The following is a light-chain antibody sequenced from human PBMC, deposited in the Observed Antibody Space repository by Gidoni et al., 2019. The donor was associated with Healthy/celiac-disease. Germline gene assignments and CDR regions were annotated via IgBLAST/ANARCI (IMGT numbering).Light chain of an antibody. CDR2: KAS. CDR1: QSISSW. V-gene: IGKV1-5*03. J-gene: IGKJ4*01. Sequence: DIQMTQSPSTLSASVGDRVTITCRASQSISSWLAWYQQKPGKDPKLLIYKASSLESGVPSRFSGSGSGTEFTLTISSLQPDDFATYYCQQYNSYSPLTFGGXTKVEIK. CDR3: QQYNSYSPLT.